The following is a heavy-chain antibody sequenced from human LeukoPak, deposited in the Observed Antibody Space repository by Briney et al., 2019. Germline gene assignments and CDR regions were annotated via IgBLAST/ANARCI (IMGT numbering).Heavy chain of an antibody. CDR1: GFPLSRYY. V-gene: IGHV3-48*01. J-gene: IGHJ4*02. CDR2: ISASGSAI. Sequence: GGSLRLSCTASGFPLSRYYMNWIRQAPGKGLEWISYISASGSAIYYVDSVNGRVTVSRDNARNSLFLQMDSPRAEDTAVYYCVRVKGSYFDYWVPGTLVTVSS. CDR3: VRVKGSYFDY. D-gene: IGHD2-15*01.